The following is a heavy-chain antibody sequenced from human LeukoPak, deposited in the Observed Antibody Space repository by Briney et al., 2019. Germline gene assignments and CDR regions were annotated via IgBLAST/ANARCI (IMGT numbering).Heavy chain of an antibody. V-gene: IGHV3-23*01. CDR1: GFTFCSAT. D-gene: IGHD2-15*01. CDR2: IGGSGDST. CDR3: EKDERPYCSECCWRHTSLYY. Sequence: GGSLIPSSASCGFTFCSATMTFRRQAPGRGLEWVSGIGGSGDSTIYADSVRGRFTISRDNYKDTLYLQMNNLRAEDTDIYYCEKDERPYCSECCWRHTSLYYWGQGTVVPVSA. J-gene: IGHJ4*02.